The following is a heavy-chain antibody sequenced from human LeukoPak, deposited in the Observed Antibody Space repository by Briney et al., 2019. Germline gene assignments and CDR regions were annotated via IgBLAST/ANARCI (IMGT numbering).Heavy chain of an antibody. CDR1: GFTFSSYA. CDR2: ISYDGSNK. CDR3: ARDWATYYDFWSGDDAFDI. Sequence: GGSLRLSCAASGFTFSSYAMHWVRQAPGKGLEWVAVISYDGSNKYYADSVKGRFTISRDNSKNTLYLQMNSLRAEDTAVYYCARDWATYYDFWSGDDAFDIWGQGTMVTVSS. J-gene: IGHJ3*02. D-gene: IGHD3-3*01. V-gene: IGHV3-30-3*01.